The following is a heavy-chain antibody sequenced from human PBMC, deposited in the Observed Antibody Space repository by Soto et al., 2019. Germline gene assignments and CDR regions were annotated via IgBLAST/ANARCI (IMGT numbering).Heavy chain of an antibody. CDR1: DFTFSNSW. Sequence: PGVSPRLSFTASDFTFSNSWINWVRQAPGKGVEWDGDIKSKTEAGTTDFAAPVNGRCCISRGDSKDMVYLQMNSLKTDDTGIYYCTTDSYSTMILVRFDYWGHGTLVTVSS. CDR3: TTDSYSTMILVRFDY. J-gene: IGHJ4*01. V-gene: IGHV3-15*07. CDR2: IKSKTEAGTT. D-gene: IGHD3-22*01.